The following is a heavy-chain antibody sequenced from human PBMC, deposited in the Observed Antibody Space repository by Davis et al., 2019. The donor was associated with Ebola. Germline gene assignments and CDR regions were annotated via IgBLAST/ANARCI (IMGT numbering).Heavy chain of an antibody. CDR3: ARDKSIAAPNYYYGMDV. V-gene: IGHV4-61*01. J-gene: IGHJ6*02. Sequence: PSETLSLTCTVSGVSVSSGSYYWSWIRPPPGKGLEWIGYIYYSGSTNYNPSLKSRVTISVDTSKNQFSLKLSSVTAADTAVYYCARDKSIAAPNYYYGMDVWGQGTTVTVSS. CDR1: GVSVSSGSYY. CDR2: IYYSGST. D-gene: IGHD6-6*01.